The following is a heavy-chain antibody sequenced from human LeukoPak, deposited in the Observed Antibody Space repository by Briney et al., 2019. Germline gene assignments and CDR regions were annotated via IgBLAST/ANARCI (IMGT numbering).Heavy chain of an antibody. CDR2: IWYDGGNK. V-gene: IGHV3-33*06. D-gene: IGHD3-3*01. CDR1: GFTFSSYG. J-gene: IGHJ4*02. CDR3: AKDSDDPGVIRFLEWLFNTHFDY. Sequence: GRSLRLSCAASGFTFSSYGMHWVRQAPGKGLEWVALIWYDGGNKYYADSVKGRFTISRDNSKNTLYLQMNSLGAEDTAVYYCAKDSDDPGVIRFLEWLFNTHFDYWGQGTLVTVSS.